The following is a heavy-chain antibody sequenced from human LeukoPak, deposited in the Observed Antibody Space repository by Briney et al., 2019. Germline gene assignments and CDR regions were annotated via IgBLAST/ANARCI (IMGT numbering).Heavy chain of an antibody. V-gene: IGHV3-48*04. CDR1: GFAFSSYS. D-gene: IGHD1-26*01. Sequence: PGGSLRLSCAASGFAFSSYSMNWARQAPGKGLEWVSHINIVNNAIYYSDSVKGRFTISRDNAKNSLYLQMNSLRAEDTAVYYCARDSGEGGTFDYWGQGTLVSVSS. CDR2: INIVNNAI. CDR3: ARDSGEGGTFDY. J-gene: IGHJ4*02.